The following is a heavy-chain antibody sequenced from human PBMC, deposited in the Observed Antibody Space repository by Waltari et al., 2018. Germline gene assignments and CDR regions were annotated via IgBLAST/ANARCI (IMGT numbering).Heavy chain of an antibody. J-gene: IGHJ6*03. CDR1: GFTFSDSH. CDR3: ARDQKLGGVYYMDV. Sequence: QLQLVESGGGVVQPGGSLRLSCAASGFTFSDSHMHWVRQTPGKGLEWVAIISYHGSNEYYADSVKGRFTISRDNSKNTLYLQMNSLRLEDTAVYFCARDQKLGGVYYMDVWGEGTTVTVSS. D-gene: IGHD3-16*01. V-gene: IGHV3-30-3*01. CDR2: ISYHGSNE.